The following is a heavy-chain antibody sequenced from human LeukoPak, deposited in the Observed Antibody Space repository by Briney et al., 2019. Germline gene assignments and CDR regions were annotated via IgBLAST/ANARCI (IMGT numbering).Heavy chain of an antibody. Sequence: ASVKVSCKASGYSFTSNYIHWVRQAPGQGLEWMGMVYPRDGSTSYAQKFQGRVTVTRDTSTSTVHMELSGLRSEDTAVYYCARDQEAFDYWGQGTLVTVSS. CDR3: ARDQEAFDY. V-gene: IGHV1-46*01. J-gene: IGHJ4*02. CDR2: VYPRDGST. CDR1: GYSFTSNY.